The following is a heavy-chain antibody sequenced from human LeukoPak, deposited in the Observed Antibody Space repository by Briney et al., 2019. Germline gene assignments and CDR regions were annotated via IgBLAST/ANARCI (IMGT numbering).Heavy chain of an antibody. J-gene: IGHJ4*02. D-gene: IGHD2-21*02. CDR1: GFTFSDYY. CDR3: AKGPEALAYCGGDCYSGFDY. Sequence: GGSLRLSCAASGFTFSDYYMSWIRQAPGKGLEWVSYISSSGSTIYYADSVKGRFTISRGNSKNSLYLQMNSLRTEDTALYYCAKGPEALAYCGGDCYSGFDYWGQGTLVTVSS. CDR2: ISSSGSTI. V-gene: IGHV3-11*01.